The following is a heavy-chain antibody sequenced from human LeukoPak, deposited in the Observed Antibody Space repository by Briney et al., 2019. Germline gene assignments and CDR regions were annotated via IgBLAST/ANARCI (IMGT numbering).Heavy chain of an antibody. CDR3: ARLRASAAARIDP. V-gene: IGHV4-34*01. Sequence: SETLSLTCAVYGGSFSGYYWSWIRQPPGKGLEWIGEINHSGSTNYNPSLKSRVTISVDTSKNQFSLKLSSVTAADTAVYYCARLRASAAARIDPWGQGTLVTVSS. CDR1: GGSFSGYY. J-gene: IGHJ5*02. CDR2: INHSGST. D-gene: IGHD6-13*01.